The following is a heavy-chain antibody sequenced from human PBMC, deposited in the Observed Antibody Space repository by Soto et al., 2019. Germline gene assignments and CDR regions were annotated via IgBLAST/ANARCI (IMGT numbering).Heavy chain of an antibody. D-gene: IGHD5-12*01. J-gene: IGHJ6*02. V-gene: IGHV4-4*07. CDR1: GASISNAY. CDR3: ARDNIVSRGYGMDV. CDR2: IHSSGTF. Sequence: SETLSLTCTVSGASISNAYWSWIRQAAGKRLEWIGRIHSSGTFNYNPSLKSRVSISRDMSKNQISLKLSSVTAADTAVYYCARDNIVSRGYGMDVWGQGTTVTVSS.